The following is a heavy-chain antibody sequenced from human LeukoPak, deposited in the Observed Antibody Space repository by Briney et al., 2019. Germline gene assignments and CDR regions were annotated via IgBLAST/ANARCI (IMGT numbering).Heavy chain of an antibody. V-gene: IGHV3-23*01. D-gene: IGHD3-22*01. J-gene: IGHJ4*02. CDR3: AKVALFSGYYPPFDY. Sequence: PGGSLRLSCEASGFTFSSYGMSWVRQAPGKGLEWVSSISDSGGSTYYADSVKGRFTISRDNSKDTLFLQMNSLRPEDTAVYHCAKVALFSGYYPPFDYWGQGTLVTVSS. CDR2: ISDSGGST. CDR1: GFTFSSYG.